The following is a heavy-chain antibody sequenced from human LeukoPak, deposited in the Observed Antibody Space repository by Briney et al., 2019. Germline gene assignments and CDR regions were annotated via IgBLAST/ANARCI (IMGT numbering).Heavy chain of an antibody. CDR1: GFTFSSYS. V-gene: IGHV3-21*01. CDR3: ARKSNWGMGGFDY. J-gene: IGHJ4*02. CDR2: ISSSSSYI. D-gene: IGHD7-27*01. Sequence: GGSLRLSCAASGFTFSSYSMNWVRQAPGKGLEWVSSISSSSSYIYYADSVKGRFTISRDNAKNSLYLQMNSLRAEDTAVYYCARKSNWGMGGFDYWGQGTLVTVSS.